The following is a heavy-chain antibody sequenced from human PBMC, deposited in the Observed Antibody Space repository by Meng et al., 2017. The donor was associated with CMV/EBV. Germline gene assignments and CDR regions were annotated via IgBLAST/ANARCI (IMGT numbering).Heavy chain of an antibody. D-gene: IGHD2-2*01. CDR3: ARGPSGVVSAAIWVSDNRVDP. CDR2: INPSGGST. CDR1: GYTFTSYY. Sequence: ASVKVSCKASGYTFTSYYMHWVRQAPGQGLEWMGIINPSGGSTSYAQKFQGRVTMTRDTATSTVYMELSSLRSEDTAVYYCARGPSGVVSAAIWVSDNRVDPWGQGTLVTVSS. V-gene: IGHV1-46*01. J-gene: IGHJ5*02.